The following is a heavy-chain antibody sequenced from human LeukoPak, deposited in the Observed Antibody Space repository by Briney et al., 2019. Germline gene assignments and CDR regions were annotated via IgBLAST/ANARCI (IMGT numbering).Heavy chain of an antibody. V-gene: IGHV3-53*01. Sequence: GGSLRLSCAASGLAFSTYSMSGARQAPGKGLEWVSVIYSGGSTYYADSVKGRFTISRDNSKNTLYLQMNSLRAEDTAVYYCAREDVGDAFDIWGQGTMVTVSS. CDR1: GLAFSTYS. CDR3: AREDVGDAFDI. J-gene: IGHJ3*02. CDR2: IYSGGST.